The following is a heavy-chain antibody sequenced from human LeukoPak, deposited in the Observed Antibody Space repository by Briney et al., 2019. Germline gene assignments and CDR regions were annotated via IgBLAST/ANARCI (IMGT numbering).Heavy chain of an antibody. CDR1: GFTVDDYA. CDR3: AKDAPAGPYGFGEFSPGY. Sequence: GGSLRLSCAASGFTVDDYAMHWVRQAPGKGLEWVSLISGDGGRTYYADSVKGRFTISRDNTKNSLYLQMNSLRTEDTALYYCAKDAPAGPYGFGEFSPGYWGQGTLVTVSS. CDR2: ISGDGGRT. V-gene: IGHV3-43*02. J-gene: IGHJ4*02. D-gene: IGHD3-10*01.